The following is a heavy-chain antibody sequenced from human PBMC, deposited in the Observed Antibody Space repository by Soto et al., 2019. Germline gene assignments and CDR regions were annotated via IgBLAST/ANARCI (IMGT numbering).Heavy chain of an antibody. CDR2: IDPSDSYT. J-gene: IGHJ5*02. Sequence: GESLKISCKGSRYSFTSYWISWVRQMPGKGLEWMGRIDPSDSYTNYSPSFQGHVTISADKSISTAYLQWSSLKASDTAMYYCARQDTYYDILTGPNAFDPWGQGTLVTVSS. CDR1: RYSFTSYW. V-gene: IGHV5-10-1*01. D-gene: IGHD3-9*01. CDR3: ARQDTYYDILTGPNAFDP.